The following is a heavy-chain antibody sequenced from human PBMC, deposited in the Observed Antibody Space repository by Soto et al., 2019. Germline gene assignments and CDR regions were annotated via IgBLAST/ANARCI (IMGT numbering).Heavy chain of an antibody. CDR2: INPNTGGT. J-gene: IGHJ4*01. CDR3: ALPKPVTDTFGY. V-gene: IGHV1-2*02. Sequence: ASVCVSCKTCGSGFRGYSLHWVRQALGQGPEWMGWINPNTGGTKYAQQFWGRVTMTRDTSISTAYMELSRLTSDDTAMCYCALPKPVTDTFGYWG. D-gene: IGHD2-21*02. CDR1: GSGFRGYS.